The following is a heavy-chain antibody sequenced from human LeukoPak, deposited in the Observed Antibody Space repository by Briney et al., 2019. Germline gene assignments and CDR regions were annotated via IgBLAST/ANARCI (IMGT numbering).Heavy chain of an antibody. CDR3: VKDPGGFARAVAVPYFDY. CDR2: ISSNGGST. V-gene: IGHV3-64D*06. CDR1: GFTFSSYA. D-gene: IGHD6-19*01. Sequence: GGSLRLSCSASGFTFSSYAMHWVRQAPGKGLEYVSAISSNGGSTYYADSVKGRFTISRDNSKNTLYLQMSSLRAEDTAVYYCVKDPGGFARAVAVPYFDYWGQGTLVTVSS. J-gene: IGHJ4*02.